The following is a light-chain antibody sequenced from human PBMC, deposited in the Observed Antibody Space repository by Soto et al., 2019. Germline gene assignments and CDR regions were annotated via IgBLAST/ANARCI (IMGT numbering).Light chain of an antibody. J-gene: IGKJ1*01. Sequence: EIRVTQSQSSFSASTGDRVTITCRASQSISSYLNWYQQKPGKAPKLLIYAASSLQSGVPSRFSGSASGTDFTLTISSLQPEDFATYDCQQSYSPPRTVGQVTKVEIK. CDR2: AAS. V-gene: IGKV1-39*01. CDR1: QSISSY. CDR3: QQSYSPPRT.